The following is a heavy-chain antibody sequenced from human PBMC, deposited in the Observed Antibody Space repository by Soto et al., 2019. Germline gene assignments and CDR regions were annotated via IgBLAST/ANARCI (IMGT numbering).Heavy chain of an antibody. Sequence: SETLSLTCTVSGGSISSSGYYWSWIRQHPGKGLEWIGYIYYSGSTYYSLSLKSRVTISVDTSKNQFSLNLSFVTAADTAVYYCATMGTPATGLYYFDYWGQGTLVTVSS. D-gene: IGHD5-18*01. CDR2: IYYSGST. CDR1: GGSISSSGYY. V-gene: IGHV4-30-4*08. CDR3: ATMGTPATGLYYFDY. J-gene: IGHJ4*02.